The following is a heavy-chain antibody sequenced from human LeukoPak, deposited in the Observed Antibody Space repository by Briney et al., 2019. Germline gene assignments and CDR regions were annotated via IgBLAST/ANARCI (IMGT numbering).Heavy chain of an antibody. J-gene: IGHJ4*02. CDR1: GFTFTSYG. D-gene: IGHD5-24*01. V-gene: IGHV3-23*01. CDR2: ISGSGGNT. Sequence: GGTLRLSCAASGFTFTSYGMSWVRQAPGKGLEWVSGISGSGGNTYYADSVKGRFTISRDNSKNTLYLQMNSLRAEDTAVYYCAKDPERWLQLRLGFSDWGLGTLVTVSS. CDR3: AKDPERWLQLRLGFSD.